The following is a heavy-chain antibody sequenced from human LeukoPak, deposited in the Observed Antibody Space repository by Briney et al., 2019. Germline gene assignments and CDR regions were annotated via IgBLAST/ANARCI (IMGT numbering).Heavy chain of an antibody. Sequence: GGSLRLSCAVSGFTFTYYGMNWVRQAPGKGLEYVSAISSNGGSTYYANSVKGRFTISRDNSKNTLYLQMGSLRAEDMAVYYCATSGSYYVPFDYWGQGTLVTVSS. V-gene: IGHV3-64*01. J-gene: IGHJ4*02. CDR3: ATSGSYYVPFDY. CDR2: ISSNGGST. D-gene: IGHD1-26*01. CDR1: GFTFTYYG.